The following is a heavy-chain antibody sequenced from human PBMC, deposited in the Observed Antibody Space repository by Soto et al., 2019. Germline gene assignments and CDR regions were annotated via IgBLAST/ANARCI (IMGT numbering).Heavy chain of an antibody. CDR2: INPNSGNT. D-gene: IGHD6-19*01. CDR3: ARGSYSSGWYAFDY. V-gene: IGHV1-8*02. CDR1: GYTFTTYG. Sequence: GASVKVSCKASGYTFTTYGISWVRQAPGQGLEWLGIINPNSGNTGYAQKFQGRVTMTRNTSISTAYMELSSLRSEDTAVYYCARGSYSSGWYAFDYWGQGTLVTVSS. J-gene: IGHJ4*02.